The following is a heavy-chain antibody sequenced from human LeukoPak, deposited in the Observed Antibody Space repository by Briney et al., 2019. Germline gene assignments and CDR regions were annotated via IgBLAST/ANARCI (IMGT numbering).Heavy chain of an antibody. J-gene: IGHJ6*03. Sequence: GGSLRLSCSASGFTFCDYGMSWVRQAPGKGLEWVSFIRSKRHTGTAEYAASVRGRFTISRDDSKSIAYLQMNSLKTEDTAVYYCAGGRPGDSWSGYYMEVWGKGTTVTVSS. V-gene: IGHV3-49*04. CDR2: IRSKRHTGTA. D-gene: IGHD3-3*01. CDR1: GFTFCDYG. CDR3: AGGRPGDSWSGYYMEV.